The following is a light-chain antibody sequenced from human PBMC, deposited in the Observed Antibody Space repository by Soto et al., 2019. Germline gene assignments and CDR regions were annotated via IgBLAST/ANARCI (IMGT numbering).Light chain of an antibody. CDR3: QQYGSSPWT. CDR1: QSVSSNN. V-gene: IGKV3-20*01. CDR2: GAP. Sequence: ELVLTQSPGTLSLSPGERATLSCRASQSVSSNNLVWHPQKPGQAPRLLIYGAPYRAAGIPDRFSGSGSGTDFTLTIIRLEPEDFALYYCQQYGSSPWTFGQGTKVDIK. J-gene: IGKJ1*01.